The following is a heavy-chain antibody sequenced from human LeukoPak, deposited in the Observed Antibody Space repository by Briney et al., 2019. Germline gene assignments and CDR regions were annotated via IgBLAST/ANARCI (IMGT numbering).Heavy chain of an antibody. CDR3: ARDRGDYDSSGYFHYFDY. V-gene: IGHV3-48*04. Sequence: PRGSLRLSCAASGFSFSTYSMNWVRQAPGKGLEWVSYISGSGSTIYYPDSVKGRFTISRDNAKNSLYLQMNSLRAEDTAVYYCARDRGDYDSSGYFHYFDYWGQGTLVTVSS. CDR2: ISGSGSTI. D-gene: IGHD3-22*01. CDR1: GFSFSTYS. J-gene: IGHJ4*02.